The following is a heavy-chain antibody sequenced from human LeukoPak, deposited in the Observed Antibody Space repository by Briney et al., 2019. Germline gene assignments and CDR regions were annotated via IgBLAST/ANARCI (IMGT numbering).Heavy chain of an antibody. V-gene: IGHV1-46*01. Sequence: ASVKVSCKASGYTFTSYYMHWVRQAPGQGLEWMGIINPSGGSTSYAQKFQGRVTMTRDMSTSTVYMELSSLRSEDTAVYYCARAPSYYYDSSGPDYWGQGTLVTVSS. CDR1: GYTFTSYY. CDR3: ARAPSYYYDSSGPDY. CDR2: INPSGGST. J-gene: IGHJ4*02. D-gene: IGHD3-22*01.